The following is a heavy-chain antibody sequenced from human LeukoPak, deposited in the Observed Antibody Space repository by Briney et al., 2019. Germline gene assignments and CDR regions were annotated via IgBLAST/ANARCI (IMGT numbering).Heavy chain of an antibody. J-gene: IGHJ3*02. V-gene: IGHV1-18*01. CDR1: GYTFTSYG. CDR2: ISAYNGNT. Sequence: ASVKVSCKASGYTFTSYGISWVRQAPGQGLEWMGWISAYNGNTNYAQKLQGRVTMTRDTSTSTVYMELSSLRSEDTAVYYCAREGSSWPRGAFDIWGQGTMVTVSS. D-gene: IGHD6-13*01. CDR3: AREGSSWPRGAFDI.